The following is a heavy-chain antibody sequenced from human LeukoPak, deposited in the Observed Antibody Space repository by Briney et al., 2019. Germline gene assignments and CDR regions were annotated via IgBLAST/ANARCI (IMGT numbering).Heavy chain of an antibody. CDR3: AGATGDPIRFDP. CDR2: IYYSGNT. Sequence: SETLSLTCTVSGGSISSYYWSWIRQPPGKGLEWIGYIYYSGNTNYNPSLKSRVTISVDTSKNQFSLKLSSVTAADTAVYYCAGATGDPIRFDPWGQGTLVTVSS. J-gene: IGHJ5*02. CDR1: GGSISSYY. D-gene: IGHD7-27*01. V-gene: IGHV4-59*01.